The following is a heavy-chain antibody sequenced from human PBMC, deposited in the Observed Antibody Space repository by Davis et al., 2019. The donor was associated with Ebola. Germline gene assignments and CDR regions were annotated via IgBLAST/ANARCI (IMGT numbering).Heavy chain of an antibody. J-gene: IGHJ6*02. CDR2: IWYDGSNK. CDR3: ARDPPSYGMDV. CDR1: GFTFDDYA. Sequence: GESLKISCAASGFTFDDYAMHWVRQAPGKGLEWVAVIWYDGSNKYYADSVKGRFTISRDNSKNTLYLQMNSLRAEDTAVYYCARDPPSYGMDVWGQGTTVTVSS. V-gene: IGHV3-33*08.